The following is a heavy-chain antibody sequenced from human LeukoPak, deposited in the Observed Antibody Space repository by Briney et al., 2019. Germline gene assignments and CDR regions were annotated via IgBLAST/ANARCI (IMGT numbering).Heavy chain of an antibody. CDR1: GYTLAELS. CDR2: FDPEDGET. Sequence: ASVKVSCKVSGYTLAELSMHWVRQAPGKGLEWMGGFDPEDGETIYAQKFQGRVTMTEDTSTDTAYMELRSLRSEDTAVYYCATAPYYYGSGSQRWFDPWGQGTLVTVSS. J-gene: IGHJ5*02. CDR3: ATAPYYYGSGSQRWFDP. D-gene: IGHD3-10*01. V-gene: IGHV1-24*01.